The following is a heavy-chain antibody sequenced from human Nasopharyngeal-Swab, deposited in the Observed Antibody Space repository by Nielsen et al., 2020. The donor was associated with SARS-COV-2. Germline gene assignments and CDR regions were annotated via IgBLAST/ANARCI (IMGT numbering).Heavy chain of an antibody. CDR3: AREARYCSGGSCFQH. D-gene: IGHD2-15*01. V-gene: IGHV1-69*06. CDR2: IIPIFGTA. CDR1: GYTFTGYY. J-gene: IGHJ1*01. Sequence: SVKVSCKASGYTFTGYYMHWVRQAPGQGLEWMGGIIPIFGTANYAQKFQGRVTITADKSTSTAYMELSSLRSEDTAVYYCAREARYCSGGSCFQHWGQGTLVTVSS.